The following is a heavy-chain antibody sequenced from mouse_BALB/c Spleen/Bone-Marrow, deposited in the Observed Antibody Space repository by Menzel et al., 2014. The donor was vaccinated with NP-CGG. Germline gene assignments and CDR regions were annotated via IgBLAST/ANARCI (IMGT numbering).Heavy chain of an antibody. V-gene: IGHV5-9*02. CDR2: ISSGGSYT. J-gene: IGHJ2*01. CDR3: ARHLTGAYFDY. Sequence: EVQLVESGGGLVKPGGSLKLSCAASGFAFSSYDMSWVRQTPEKRLEWVATISSGGSYTYYPDSVKGRFTISRDNARNTLYLQMSSLRSEDTALYYCARHLTGAYFDYWGQGTTLTVSS. CDR1: GFAFSSYD. D-gene: IGHD4-1*01.